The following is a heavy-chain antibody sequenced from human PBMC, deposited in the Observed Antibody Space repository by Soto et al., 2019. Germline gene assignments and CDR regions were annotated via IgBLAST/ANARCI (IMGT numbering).Heavy chain of an antibody. CDR1: GGSISSYY. Sequence: PSETLSLTCTVSGGSISSYYWSWIRQPPGKGLEWIGYIYYSGSTNYNPSLKSRVTISVDTSKNQFSLKLSSVTAADTAVYYCARHLGSGYYYSGMXVWGQGTTVTVSS. D-gene: IGHD3-10*01. CDR3: ARHLGSGYYYSGMXV. V-gene: IGHV4-59*08. J-gene: IGHJ6*02. CDR2: IYYSGST.